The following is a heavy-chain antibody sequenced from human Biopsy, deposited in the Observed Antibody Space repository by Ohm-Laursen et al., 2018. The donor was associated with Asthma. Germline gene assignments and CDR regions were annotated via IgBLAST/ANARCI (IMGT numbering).Heavy chain of an antibody. V-gene: IGHV3-30*03. CDR1: GFTFRTYA. D-gene: IGHD4-17*01. CDR2: ISHDGNKR. Sequence: SLSLSCSASGFTFRTYAMHWVRQPPGQGLEWVALISHDGNKRYSADSVKGRLTISRDNSKNTVYLQMNSLRVEDTAVYYCARKARHGDYDFDYWGQGTLVTVSS. J-gene: IGHJ4*02. CDR3: ARKARHGDYDFDY.